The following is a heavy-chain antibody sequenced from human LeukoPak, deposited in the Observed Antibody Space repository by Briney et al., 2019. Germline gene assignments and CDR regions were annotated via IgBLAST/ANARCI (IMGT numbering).Heavy chain of an antibody. CDR3: AKDLGYSYGSPDY. CDR2: ISGSGGST. J-gene: IGHJ4*02. V-gene: IGHV3-23*01. CDR1: GFTFSSYA. Sequence: GGSLRLSCAASGFTFSSYAMSWVRQAPGKGLEWVSAISGSGGSTHYADSVKGRFTISRDNSKNTLYLQMNSLRAEDTAVYYCAKDLGYSYGSPDYWGQGTLVTVSS. D-gene: IGHD5-18*01.